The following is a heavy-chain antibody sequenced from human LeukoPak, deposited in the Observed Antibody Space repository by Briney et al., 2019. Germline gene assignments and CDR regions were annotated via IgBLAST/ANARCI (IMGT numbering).Heavy chain of an antibody. J-gene: IGHJ6*02. D-gene: IGHD3-10*01. CDR1: GGSFSGYY. CDR3: VRGGSLQYGSGSYPSSRHPPLYGMDV. V-gene: IGHV4-34*01. Sequence: SETLSLTCAVYGGSFSGYYWSWIRQPPGKGLEWIGEINHSGSTNYNPSLKSRVTISVDTSKNQFSLKLSSATAADTAVYYCVRGGSLQYGSGSYPSSRHPPLYGMDVWGQGTTVTVSS. CDR2: INHSGST.